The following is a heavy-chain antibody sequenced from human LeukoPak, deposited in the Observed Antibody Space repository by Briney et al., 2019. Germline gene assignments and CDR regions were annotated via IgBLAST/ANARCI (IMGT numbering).Heavy chain of an antibody. J-gene: IGHJ4*02. CDR1: AYTFSNYL. CDR3: VREESGGYFDY. CDR2: IAPSADTT. V-gene: IGHV1-46*01. Sequence: GASVKVSCKASAYTFSNYLLHWVRQAPGQGLEWVGRIAPSADTTNYAQKFRDRVTMTRDTSTSTVYMELRSLRSEDTAVYHCVREESGGYFDYWGQGTLVTVSS. D-gene: IGHD2-8*02.